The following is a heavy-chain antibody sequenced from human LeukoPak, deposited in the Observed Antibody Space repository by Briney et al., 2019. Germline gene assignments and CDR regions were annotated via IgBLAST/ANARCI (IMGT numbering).Heavy chain of an antibody. CDR2: IYYSGST. J-gene: IGHJ4*02. CDR3: ARGDVLLWFGEPITTYFDY. Sequence: SETLSLTCTVSGGSISSYYWSWIRQPPGKGLEWIGYIYYSGSTNYNPSLKSRVTISVDTSKNQFSLKLSSVTAADTAVYYCARGDVLLWFGEPITTYFDYWGQGTPVTVSS. CDR1: GGSISSYY. D-gene: IGHD3-10*01. V-gene: IGHV4-59*01.